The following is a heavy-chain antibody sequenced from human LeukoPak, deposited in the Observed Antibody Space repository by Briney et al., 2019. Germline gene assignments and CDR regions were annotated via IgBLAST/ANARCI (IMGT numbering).Heavy chain of an antibody. D-gene: IGHD4-17*01. V-gene: IGHV3-48*03. J-gene: IGHJ4*02. Sequence: GGSLRLSCAASGFTFSSYEMNWVRQAPGKGLEWVSSISSSGSFEHYADSFKGRFTVSRDNTNNTLFLHMNGLRAEDSATYYCTRDYGARDDWGQGTPVTVSS. CDR2: ISSSGSFE. CDR3: TRDYGARDD. CDR1: GFTFSSYE.